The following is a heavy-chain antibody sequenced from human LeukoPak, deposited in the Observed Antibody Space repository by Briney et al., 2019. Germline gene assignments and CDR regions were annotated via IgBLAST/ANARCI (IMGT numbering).Heavy chain of an antibody. Sequence: ASVTVSCKASGGTFSSYAISWVRQAPGQGLEWMGGIIPIFGTANYAQKFQGRVTITADESTSTAYMELSSLRSEDTAVYYCARASQRGYSYGLFDYWGQGTLVTVSS. D-gene: IGHD5-18*01. J-gene: IGHJ4*02. CDR1: GGTFSSYA. V-gene: IGHV1-69*01. CDR2: IIPIFGTA. CDR3: ARASQRGYSYGLFDY.